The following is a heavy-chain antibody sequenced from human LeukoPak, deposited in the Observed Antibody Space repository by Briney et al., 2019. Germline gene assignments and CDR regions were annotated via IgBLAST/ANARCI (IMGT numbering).Heavy chain of an antibody. CDR1: GFTFSSYA. CDR2: ISGSSGST. D-gene: IGHD6-19*01. Sequence: GGSLRLSCAASGFTFSSYAMSWVRQAPGKVLEWVSAISGSSGSTYYADSVKGRFTISRDNSKNTLYLQMNSLRAEDTAVYYCAKEPYSSGRGPFDYWGQGTLVTVSS. V-gene: IGHV3-23*01. CDR3: AKEPYSSGRGPFDY. J-gene: IGHJ4*02.